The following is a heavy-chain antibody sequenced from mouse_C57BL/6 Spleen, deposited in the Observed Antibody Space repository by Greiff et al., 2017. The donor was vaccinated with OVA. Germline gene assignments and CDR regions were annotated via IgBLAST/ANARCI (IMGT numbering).Heavy chain of an antibody. J-gene: IGHJ2*01. CDR3: TRGANWVLFDY. V-gene: IGHV1-5*01. CDR1: GYTFTSYW. CDR2: IYPGNSDP. Sequence: DVKLVESGTVLARPGASVKMSCKTSGYTFTSYWMHWVKQRPGQGLEWIGAIYPGNSDPSYNQKFKGKAKLTSVTSASTAYMELSSLTNEDSAVYYCTRGANWVLFDYWGQGTTLTVSS. D-gene: IGHD4-1*01.